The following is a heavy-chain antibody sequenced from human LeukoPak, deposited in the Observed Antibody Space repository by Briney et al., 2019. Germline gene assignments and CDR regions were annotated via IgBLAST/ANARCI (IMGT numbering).Heavy chain of an antibody. CDR2: ISAYNGNT. CDR3: AGHVLRFLEWLPLGY. CDR1: GYTFTSYG. Sequence: ASVKVPCKASGYTFTSYGISWVRQAPGQGLEWMGWISAYNGNTNYAQKLQGRVTMTTDTSTSTAYMELRSLRSEDTAVYYCAGHVLRFLEWLPLGYWGQGTLVTVSS. J-gene: IGHJ4*02. D-gene: IGHD3-3*01. V-gene: IGHV1-18*01.